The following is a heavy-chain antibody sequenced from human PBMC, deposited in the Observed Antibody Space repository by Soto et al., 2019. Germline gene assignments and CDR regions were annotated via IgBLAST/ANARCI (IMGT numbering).Heavy chain of an antibody. CDR1: GGSISSGDYY. CDR2: IYYSGST. D-gene: IGHD5-18*01. J-gene: IGHJ3*02. V-gene: IGHV4-30-4*01. Sequence: SETLSLTCTVSGGSISSGDYYWSWIRQPPGKGLEWIGYIYYSGSTYYNPSLKSRVTISVDTSKNQFSLKLSSVTAADTAVYYCARAAAHTAMASEAFDIWGQGTMVTVSS. CDR3: ARAAAHTAMASEAFDI.